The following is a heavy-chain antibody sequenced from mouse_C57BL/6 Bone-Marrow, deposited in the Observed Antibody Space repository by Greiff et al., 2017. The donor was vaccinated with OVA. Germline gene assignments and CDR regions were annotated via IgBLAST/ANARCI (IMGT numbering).Heavy chain of an antibody. V-gene: IGHV1-19*01. CDR2: INPYNGGT. D-gene: IGHD1-1*01. CDR1: GYTFTDYY. CDR3: ASHPAFYYYGSSYVMDY. Sequence: EVQLQQSGPVLVKPGASVKMSCKASGYTFTDYYMNWVKQSHGKSLEWIGVINPYNGGTSYNKKFKGKATLTVDKSSSTAYMELNSLTSEDSAVYYCASHPAFYYYGSSYVMDYWGQGTSVTVSS. J-gene: IGHJ4*01.